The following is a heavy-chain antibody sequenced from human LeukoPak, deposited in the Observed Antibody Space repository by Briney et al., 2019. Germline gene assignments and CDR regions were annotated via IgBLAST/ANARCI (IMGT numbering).Heavy chain of an antibody. Sequence: SETLSLTCAVYGGSFSGYYWGWIRQPPGKGLEWIGSIYYSGSTYYNPSLKSRVTISVDTSKNQLSLKMSSVTAADTAVYYCARHRPYDSSGTFPWGQGTLVTVSS. CDR3: ARHRPYDSSGTFP. J-gene: IGHJ5*02. CDR2: IYYSGST. CDR1: GGSFSGYY. V-gene: IGHV4-39*01. D-gene: IGHD3-22*01.